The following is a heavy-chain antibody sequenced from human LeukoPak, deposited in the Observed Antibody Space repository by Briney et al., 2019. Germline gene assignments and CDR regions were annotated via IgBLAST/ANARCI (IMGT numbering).Heavy chain of an antibody. V-gene: IGHV3-74*01. CDR3: ASDIQDGYSSSWYGYFDY. CDR1: GFTFSSYW. D-gene: IGHD6-13*01. CDR2: INNDGSGT. J-gene: IGHJ4*02. Sequence: GKSLRLSCAASGFTFSSYWMHWVRQAPGKGLVWVSVINNDGSGTNYADSVKGRSTISRDNSKNTLYLQMNSLRAEDTAVYYCASDIQDGYSSSWYGYFDYWGQGTLVTVSS.